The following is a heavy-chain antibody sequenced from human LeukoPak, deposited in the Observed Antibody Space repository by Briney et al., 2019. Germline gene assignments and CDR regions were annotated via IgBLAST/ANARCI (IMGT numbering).Heavy chain of an antibody. V-gene: IGHV4-34*01. CDR1: GGSFSGYY. J-gene: IGHJ3*02. CDR2: INHSGST. Sequence: SETLSLTCAVYGGSFSGYYWSWIRQPPGKGLEWIGEINHSGSTNYNPSLKSRVTISVDTSKNQFSLKLSSVTAADTAVYYCARGFRLTMVRGAVADAFDIWGQGTMVTVSS. D-gene: IGHD3-10*01. CDR3: ARGFRLTMVRGAVADAFDI.